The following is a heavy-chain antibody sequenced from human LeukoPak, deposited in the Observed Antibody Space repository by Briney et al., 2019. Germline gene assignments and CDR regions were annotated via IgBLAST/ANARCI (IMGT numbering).Heavy chain of an antibody. J-gene: IGHJ4*02. Sequence: QPGGSLRLSCAASGFTFSSYEMNWVRQAPGRGLEWVSYISGSGVTMYYADSVKGRFTISRDDAKNSLYLQVNSLRVEDTAVYFCTRDGWPLDSWGRGALVTVSS. CDR3: TRDGWPLDS. V-gene: IGHV3-48*03. CDR2: ISGSGVTM. CDR1: GFTFSSYE. D-gene: IGHD6-19*01.